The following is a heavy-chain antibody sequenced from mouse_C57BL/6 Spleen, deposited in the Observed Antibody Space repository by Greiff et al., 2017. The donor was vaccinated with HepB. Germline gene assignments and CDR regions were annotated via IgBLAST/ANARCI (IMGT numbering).Heavy chain of an antibody. Sequence: EVQLQQSGPELVKPGASVKISCKASGYTFTDYYMNWVKQSHGKSLEWIGDINPNNGGTSYNQKFKGKATLTVDKSSSTAYMELRSLTSEDSAVYYCARSLYYGSRPFDYWGQGTTLTVSS. CDR3: ARSLYYGSRPFDY. CDR2: INPNNGGT. D-gene: IGHD1-1*01. V-gene: IGHV1-26*01. J-gene: IGHJ2*01. CDR1: GYTFTDYY.